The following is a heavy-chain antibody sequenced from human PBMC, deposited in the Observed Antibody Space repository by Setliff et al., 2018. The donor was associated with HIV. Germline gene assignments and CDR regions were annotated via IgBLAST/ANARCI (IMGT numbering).Heavy chain of an antibody. J-gene: IGHJ4*02. CDR1: GYTFTRYC. D-gene: IGHD3-22*01. Sequence: RASVKVSCKASGYTFTRYCFSWVRQAPGQGLEWMGWISTYNGNTNFARKFQDRVTMTTDTSTSTAYMELRSLRSDDTAVYYCARGPYYDSSGYYSWPFDYWGQGTLVTVSS. CDR3: ARGPYYDSSGYYSWPFDY. CDR2: ISTYNGNT. V-gene: IGHV1-18*01.